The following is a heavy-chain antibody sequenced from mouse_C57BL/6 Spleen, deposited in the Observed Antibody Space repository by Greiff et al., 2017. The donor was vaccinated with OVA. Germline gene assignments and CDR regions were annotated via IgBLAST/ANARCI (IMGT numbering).Heavy chain of an antibody. CDR3: ARGDITTVVATDYYAMDY. V-gene: IGHV3-6*01. CDR2: ISYDGSN. D-gene: IGHD1-1*01. Sequence: VQLKESGPGLVKPSQSLSLTCSVTGYSITSGYYWNWIRQFPGNKLEWMGYISYDGSNNYNPSLKNRISITRDTSKNQFFLKLNSVTTEDTATYYCARGDITTVVATDYYAMDYWGQGTSVTVSS. J-gene: IGHJ4*01. CDR1: GYSITSGYY.